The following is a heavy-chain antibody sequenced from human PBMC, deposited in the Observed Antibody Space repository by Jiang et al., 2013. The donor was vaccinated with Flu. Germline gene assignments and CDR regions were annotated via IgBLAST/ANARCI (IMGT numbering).Heavy chain of an antibody. V-gene: IGHV3-30-3*01. J-gene: IGHJ3*02. D-gene: IGHD3-22*01. Sequence: VQLLESGGGVVQPGRSLRLSCAASGFTFSSYAMHWVRQAPGKGLEWVAVISYDGSNKYYADSVKGRFTISRDNSKNTLYLQMNSLRAEDTAVYYCARDNIVVVLYDAFDIWGQGTMVTVSS. CDR1: GFTFSSYA. CDR2: ISYDGSNK. CDR3: ARDNIVVVLYDAFDI.